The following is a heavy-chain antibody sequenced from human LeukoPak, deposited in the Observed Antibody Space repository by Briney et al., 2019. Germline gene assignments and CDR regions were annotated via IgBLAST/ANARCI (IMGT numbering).Heavy chain of an antibody. D-gene: IGHD3-10*01. Sequence: GGSLRLSCAASGFTFNSYAMSWVRQAPGKGLEWVSAIRGSGGGTYYADSMKGRFTISRDNSKNTLYLQMNSLRDEDTALYYCAREYYGSGSYYNVGYWGQGTLVTVSS. V-gene: IGHV3-23*01. CDR3: AREYYGSGSYYNVGY. CDR2: IRGSGGGT. J-gene: IGHJ4*02. CDR1: GFTFNSYA.